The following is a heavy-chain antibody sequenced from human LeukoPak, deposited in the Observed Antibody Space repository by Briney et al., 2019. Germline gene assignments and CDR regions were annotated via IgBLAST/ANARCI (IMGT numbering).Heavy chain of an antibody. Sequence: SETLSLTCTVSGGSISSGGYYWSWLRQHPGKGLEWIGYIYYSGSTYYNPSLKSRVAISVDTSKNQFSLKLTSVTAADTAVYYCARDAYDSVSWFDPWGQGTLVTVSS. CDR3: ARDAYDSVSWFDP. CDR1: GGSISSGGYY. V-gene: IGHV4-31*03. CDR2: IYYSGST. D-gene: IGHD3-22*01. J-gene: IGHJ5*02.